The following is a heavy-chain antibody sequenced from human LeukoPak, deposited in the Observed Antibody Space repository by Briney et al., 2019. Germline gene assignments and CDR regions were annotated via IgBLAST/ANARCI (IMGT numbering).Heavy chain of an antibody. D-gene: IGHD3-22*01. Sequence: GSLRLSCAASGFTFSSYGMHWVRQAPGKGLEWVAVISYDGSNKYYADSVKGRFTISRDNSKNTLYLQMNSLRAEDTAVYYCASGRRGDYYDSSGYYDYWGQGTLVTVSS. CDR1: GFTFSSYG. J-gene: IGHJ4*02. CDR3: ASGRRGDYYDSSGYYDY. CDR2: ISYDGSNK. V-gene: IGHV3-30*03.